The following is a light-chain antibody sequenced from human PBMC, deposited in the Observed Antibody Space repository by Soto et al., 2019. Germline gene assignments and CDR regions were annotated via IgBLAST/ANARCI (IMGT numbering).Light chain of an antibody. J-gene: IGKJ4*01. CDR2: GAS. CDR3: QQYGSSPAIT. V-gene: IGKV3-20*01. Sequence: EIVMTQSPVTLSVSPGERATLSCRASESVSTNLAWYQQKPGQAPRLLIYGASTRASGIPDRFSGSGSGTDFTLNISRLEPEDFAVYYCQQYGSSPAITFGGGTKVEIK. CDR1: ESVSTN.